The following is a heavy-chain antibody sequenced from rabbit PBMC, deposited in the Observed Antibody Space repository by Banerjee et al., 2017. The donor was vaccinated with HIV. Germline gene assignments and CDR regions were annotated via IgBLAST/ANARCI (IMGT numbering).Heavy chain of an antibody. Sequence: QEQLEESGGDLVKPEGSLTLTCTASGFSFSSKCVMCWVRQAPGKGLEWIACINTSSGNTVYATWAKGRFTISKTSSTTVTLQVTSLTAADTATYFCASGYSDVYFNLWGQGTLVTVS. CDR1: GFSFSSKCV. J-gene: IGHJ4*01. CDR3: ASGYSDVYFNL. D-gene: IGHD1-1*01. V-gene: IGHV1S45*01. CDR2: INTSSGNT.